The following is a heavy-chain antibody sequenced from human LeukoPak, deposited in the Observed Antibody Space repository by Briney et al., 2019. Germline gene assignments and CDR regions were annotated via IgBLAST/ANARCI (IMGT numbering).Heavy chain of an antibody. CDR3: RRSGYYYYYYMDV. CDR2: IRTKVNTYAT. D-gene: IGHD1-26*01. J-gene: IGHJ6*03. Sequence: GGSLRLSCAASGFTFSGSAIHWVRQTSGKGLEWVGRIRTKVNTYATAYGASVKGRFTISRDDSKNTAYLQMNSLKTEDTAVYYCRRSGYYYYYYMDVWGKGTTVTVSS. V-gene: IGHV3-73*01. CDR1: GFTFSGSA.